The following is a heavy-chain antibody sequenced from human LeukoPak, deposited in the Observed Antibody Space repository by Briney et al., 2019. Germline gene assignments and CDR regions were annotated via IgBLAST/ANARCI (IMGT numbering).Heavy chain of an antibody. CDR2: ISGSGSST. Sequence: GGSLRLSCAASGFTFSSYAMSWVRQAPGKGLEWVSAISGSGSSTYYADSVKGRFTISRDNSKNTLYLQMNSLRAEDTAVYYCAKNLRSGGSCYSHWGQGTLVTVSS. J-gene: IGHJ4*02. D-gene: IGHD2-15*01. CDR1: GFTFSSYA. CDR3: AKNLRSGGSCYSH. V-gene: IGHV3-23*01.